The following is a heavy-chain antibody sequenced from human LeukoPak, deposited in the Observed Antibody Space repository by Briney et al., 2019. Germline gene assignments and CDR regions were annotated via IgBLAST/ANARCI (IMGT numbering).Heavy chain of an antibody. V-gene: IGHV4-59*01. CDR1: GASIRDYY. Sequence: SETLSLTCSVSGASIRDYYWSWIRQPPGKGLEWIGYIYYSGSTHYNPSLKSRVTISLDTSKNQFSLKLNSVTAADTAVYYCARGVVTAIQKAFDIWGQGTMVTVPS. J-gene: IGHJ3*02. D-gene: IGHD2-21*02. CDR2: IYYSGST. CDR3: ARGVVTAIQKAFDI.